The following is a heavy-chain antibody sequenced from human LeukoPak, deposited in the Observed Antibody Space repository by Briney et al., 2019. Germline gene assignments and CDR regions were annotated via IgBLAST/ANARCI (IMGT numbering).Heavy chain of an antibody. CDR3: ARAGTTSSSTPDY. CDR2: ISAYNGNT. D-gene: IGHD6-6*01. CDR1: GYTFSTYG. J-gene: IGHJ4*02. V-gene: IGHV1-18*01. Sequence: GASVKVSCTASGYTFSTYGITWVRQAPGRGLEWMGWISAYNGNTNYAQKFQGRVTMTTDTSASTAYMELRSLRSDDTAVYYCARAGTTSSSTPDYWGQGTLVTVSS.